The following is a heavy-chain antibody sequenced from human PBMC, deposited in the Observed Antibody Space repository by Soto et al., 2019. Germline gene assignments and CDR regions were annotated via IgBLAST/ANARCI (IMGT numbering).Heavy chain of an antibody. V-gene: IGHV4-61*01. CDR2: IYYSGST. CDR3: ARSNWGGAFDI. CDR1: GGSVSSGSYY. D-gene: IGHD7-27*01. J-gene: IGHJ3*02. Sequence: ETLSLTCTVSGGSVSSGSYYWSWIRQPPGKGLEWIGYIYYSGSTNYNPSLKSRVTISVDTSKNQFSLKLSSVTAADTAVYYCARSNWGGAFDIWGQGTMVTVSS.